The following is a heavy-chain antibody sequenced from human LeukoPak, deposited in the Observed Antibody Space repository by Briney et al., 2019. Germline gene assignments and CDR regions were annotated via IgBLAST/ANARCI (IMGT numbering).Heavy chain of an antibody. Sequence: GGSLRLSCAASGFTFSSYAMSWVRQAPGKGLEWVSAISGSGGSTYYADSVKGRFTISRDNSKNTLYLQMSSLRAEDTAVYYCAKSSGGLYYYNGMDVWGQGTTVTVSS. D-gene: IGHD2-15*01. CDR3: AKSSGGLYYYNGMDV. J-gene: IGHJ6*02. CDR1: GFTFSSYA. V-gene: IGHV3-23*01. CDR2: ISGSGGST.